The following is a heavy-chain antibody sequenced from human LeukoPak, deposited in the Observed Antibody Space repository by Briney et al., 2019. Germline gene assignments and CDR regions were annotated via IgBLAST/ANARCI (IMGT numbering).Heavy chain of an antibody. J-gene: IGHJ5*02. D-gene: IGHD6-25*01. CDR1: GGSISSHY. CDR2: IYYSGST. V-gene: IGHV4-59*11. Sequence: SETLSLTCTVSGGSISSHYWSWIRQPPGKGLEWIGYIYYSGSTNYNPSPKSRVTISVDTSKNQFSLKLSSVTAADTAVYYCARVGSRWFDPWGQGTLVTVSS. CDR3: ARVGSRWFDP.